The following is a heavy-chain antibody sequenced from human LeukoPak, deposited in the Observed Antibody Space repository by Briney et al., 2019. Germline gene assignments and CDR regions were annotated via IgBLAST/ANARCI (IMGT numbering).Heavy chain of an antibody. Sequence: SETLSLTCAVSGGSISSTSYYWGWIRQPPGKGLEWIGSIYYSGSTYYNPSLKSRVTISVDTSKNQFSLKLSSVTAADTAVYYCARRQARDFWSGYPDSNWLDPWGQGTLVTVSS. D-gene: IGHD3-3*01. V-gene: IGHV4-39*07. CDR1: GGSISSTSYY. CDR2: IYYSGST. CDR3: ARRQARDFWSGYPDSNWLDP. J-gene: IGHJ5*02.